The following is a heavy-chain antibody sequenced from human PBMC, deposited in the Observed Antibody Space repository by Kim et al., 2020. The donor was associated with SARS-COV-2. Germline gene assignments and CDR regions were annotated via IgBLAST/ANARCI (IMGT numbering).Heavy chain of an antibody. Sequence: YPQKFQGRVTITRDTSASTAYMELSSLRSEDTAVYYCARDSRIFGVVVDPWGQGTLVTVSS. J-gene: IGHJ5*02. D-gene: IGHD3-3*01. V-gene: IGHV1-3*01. CDR3: ARDSRIFGVVVDP.